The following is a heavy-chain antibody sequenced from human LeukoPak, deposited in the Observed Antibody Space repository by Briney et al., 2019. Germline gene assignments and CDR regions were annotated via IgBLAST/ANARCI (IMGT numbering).Heavy chain of an antibody. CDR3: AREGNNYDILTGYYPSDY. CDR1: GGSISSSSYY. V-gene: IGHV4-39*07. Sequence: SETLSLTCTVSGGSISSSSYYWGWIRQPPGKGLEWIGSIYYSGSTYYNPSLKSRVTISVDTSKNQFSLKLSSVTAADTAVYYCAREGNNYDILTGYYPSDYWGQGTLVTVSS. J-gene: IGHJ4*02. D-gene: IGHD3-9*01. CDR2: IYYSGST.